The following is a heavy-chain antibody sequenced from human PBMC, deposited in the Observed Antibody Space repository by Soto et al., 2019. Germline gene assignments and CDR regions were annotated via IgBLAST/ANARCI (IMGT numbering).Heavy chain of an antibody. CDR1: GGSFRGYY. D-gene: IGHD6-6*01. CDR3: ARVEQLAAPYYMDV. Sequence: ASETLSLTCAVYGGSFRGYYWSWIRQPPGKGLEWIGEINHSGSTNYNPSLKSRVTISVDTSKNQFSLKLSSVTAADTAVYYCARVEQLAAPYYMDVWGKGTTVTVSS. J-gene: IGHJ6*03. V-gene: IGHV4-34*01. CDR2: INHSGST.